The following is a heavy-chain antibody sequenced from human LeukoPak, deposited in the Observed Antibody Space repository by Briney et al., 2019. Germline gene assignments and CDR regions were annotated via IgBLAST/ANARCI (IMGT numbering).Heavy chain of an antibody. CDR2: INTYGSTT. CDR3: ATAGPNWTIDY. V-gene: IGHV3-74*01. CDR1: GVTFSASW. J-gene: IGHJ4*02. Sequence: GGSLGLSFEVSGVTFSASWMHGFRKPPGKGRVWVSLINTYGSTTTYADSVKGRFTVSRDNAKNTLYLQMTSLRAEDTAVYYCATAGPNWTIDYWGQGTLVTVSS. D-gene: IGHD1-1*01.